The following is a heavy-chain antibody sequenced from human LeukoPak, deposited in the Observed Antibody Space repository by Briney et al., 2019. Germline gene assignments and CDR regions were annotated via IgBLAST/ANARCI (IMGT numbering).Heavy chain of an antibody. J-gene: IGHJ4*02. V-gene: IGHV3-9*01. D-gene: IGHD2-2*01. CDR1: GFTFDDYA. CDR3: AKGEGTVVVPAAIPFDY. CDR2: ISWNSGSI. Sequence: PGGSLRLSCAASGFTFDDYAMHWVRQAPGKGLEWVSGISWNSGSIGYADSVKGRFTISRDNAKNSLYLQMKSLRVEDTAVYYCAKGEGTVVVPAAIPFDYWGQGTLVTVSS.